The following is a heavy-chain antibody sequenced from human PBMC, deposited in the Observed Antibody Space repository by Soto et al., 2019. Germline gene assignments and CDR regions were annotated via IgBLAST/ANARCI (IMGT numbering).Heavy chain of an antibody. CDR1: GYSFTSYW. Sequence: GESLKISCKGSGYSFTSYWIGWGRQMPGKGLEWMGIIYPGDSDTRYSPSFQGRVTISADKSISTAYQQGSSLKASATAMYYCARRGSSGDSGYDYYFDYWGQGTLVTVSS. J-gene: IGHJ4*02. V-gene: IGHV5-51*01. CDR3: ARRGSSGDSGYDYYFDY. CDR2: IYPGDSDT. D-gene: IGHD5-12*01.